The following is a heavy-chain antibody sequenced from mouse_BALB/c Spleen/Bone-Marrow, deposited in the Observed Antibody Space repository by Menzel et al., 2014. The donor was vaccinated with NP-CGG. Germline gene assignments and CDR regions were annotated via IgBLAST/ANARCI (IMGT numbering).Heavy chain of an antibody. V-gene: IGHV5-4*02. D-gene: IGHD1-2*01. Sequence: EVQGVESGGGLVKPGGSLKLSCAASGFTFSDYYMYWVRQTPEKRLEWVATISDGGSYTYYPDSVKGRFTISRDNAKNNLYLQMSSLKSEDTAMYYCARVFTTATLYWYFDVWGAGTTVTVSS. CDR1: GFTFSDYY. CDR2: ISDGGSYT. J-gene: IGHJ1*01. CDR3: ARVFTTATLYWYFDV.